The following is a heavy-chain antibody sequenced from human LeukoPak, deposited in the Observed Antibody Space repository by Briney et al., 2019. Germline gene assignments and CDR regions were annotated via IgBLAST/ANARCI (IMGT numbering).Heavy chain of an antibody. D-gene: IGHD2-2*01. CDR2: INPNSGGT. J-gene: IGHJ4*02. CDR3: VRDRTKYCSSTSCPLDY. V-gene: IGHV1-2*02. CDR1: GYTFTGYY. Sequence: ASVKVSCKASGYTFTGYYMHWVRQAPGQGREWMGWINPNSGGTNYAQKFQGRVTMTRDTSISTAYMELSRLRSDDTAVYYCVRDRTKYCSSTSCPLDYWGQGTLVTVSS.